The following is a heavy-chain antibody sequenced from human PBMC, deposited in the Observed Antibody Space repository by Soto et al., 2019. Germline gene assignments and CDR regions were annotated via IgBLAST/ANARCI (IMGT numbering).Heavy chain of an antibody. V-gene: IGHV3-23*01. J-gene: IGHJ4*02. Sequence: PGGSLRLSCAASGFTFSSYAMSWVRQTPGKGLEWVSAISGSGGSTYYADSVKGRFTISRDNSKNTLYLQMNSLRAEDTAVYYCAKPRTPSGSYYHPYFDYWGQGTLVTVSS. CDR2: ISGSGGST. D-gene: IGHD1-26*01. CDR1: GFTFSSYA. CDR3: AKPRTPSGSYYHPYFDY.